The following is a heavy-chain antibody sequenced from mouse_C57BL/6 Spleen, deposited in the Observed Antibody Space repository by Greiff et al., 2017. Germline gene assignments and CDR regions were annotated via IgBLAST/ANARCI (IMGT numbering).Heavy chain of an antibody. CDR2: IDPSDSYT. CDR3: ARKRANGSSPAWFAY. J-gene: IGHJ3*01. Sequence: VQLQQPGAELVKPGASVKLSCKASGYTFTSYWMQWVKQRPGQGLEWIGEIDPSDSYTNYNQKFKGKATLTVDTSSSTAYMQLSSLTSEDSAVYYCARKRANGSSPAWFAYWGQGTLVTVSA. V-gene: IGHV1-50*01. CDR1: GYTFTSYW. D-gene: IGHD1-1*01.